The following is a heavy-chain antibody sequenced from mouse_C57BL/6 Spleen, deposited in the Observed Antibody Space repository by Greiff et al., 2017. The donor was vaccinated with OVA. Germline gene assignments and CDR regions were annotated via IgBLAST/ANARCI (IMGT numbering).Heavy chain of an antibody. Sequence: QVQLQQPGAELVLPGGSVKLSCIASGFTFTSYWMHWVQQWPGQGLEWIGEIDPSASYTNDNQKFKGKSTLTIDKSSSTAYMQLSSLTSEDSAVYYCALYGGDRFAYWGQGTLVTVSA. CDR3: ALYGGDRFAY. V-gene: IGHV1-69*01. CDR2: IDPSASYT. D-gene: IGHD1-1*02. J-gene: IGHJ3*01. CDR1: GFTFTSYW.